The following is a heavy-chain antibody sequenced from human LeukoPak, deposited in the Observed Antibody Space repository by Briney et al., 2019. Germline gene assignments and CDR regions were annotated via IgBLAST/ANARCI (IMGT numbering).Heavy chain of an antibody. Sequence: GGSLRLSCAGSGFSLSNYWMSWVRQAPGKGPEWVANIDQDESDKNYLGSVRGRFTISRDDAKNSLYLQMNSLRAEDTAVYYCARYDFWRGYGFDYWGQGTLVTVSS. CDR1: GFSLSNYW. CDR2: IDQDESDK. D-gene: IGHD3-3*01. CDR3: ARYDFWRGYGFDY. V-gene: IGHV3-7*01. J-gene: IGHJ4*02.